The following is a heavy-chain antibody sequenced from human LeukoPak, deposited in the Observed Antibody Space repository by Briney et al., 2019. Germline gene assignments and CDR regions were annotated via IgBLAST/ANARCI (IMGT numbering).Heavy chain of an antibody. CDR1: GFTFSSYA. CDR3: ARDLEQQHYESFDY. J-gene: IGHJ4*02. CDR2: ISYDGSNK. V-gene: IGHV3-30*01. Sequence: PGGSLRLSCAASGFTFSSYAMHWVRQAPGKGLEWVAVISYDGSNKYYADSVKGRFTISRDNSKNTLYLQMNSLRAEDTAVYYCARDLEQQHYESFDYWGQGTLVNVSS. D-gene: IGHD6-13*01.